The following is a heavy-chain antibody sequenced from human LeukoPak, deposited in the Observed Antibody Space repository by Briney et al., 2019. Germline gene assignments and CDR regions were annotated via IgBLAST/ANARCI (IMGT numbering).Heavy chain of an antibody. CDR2: ISGSGGST. CDR3: AKPTAVLRFLEWLPVDAFDI. V-gene: IGHV3-23*01. D-gene: IGHD3-3*01. Sequence: GGSLRLSCAASGFTFSSYAMSWVRQAPGKGLEWVSAISGSGGSTYYADSVKGRFTISRDNSKNTLYLQMNSLRAEDTAVYYCAKPTAVLRFLEWLPVDAFDIWGRGTMVTVSS. J-gene: IGHJ3*02. CDR1: GFTFSSYA.